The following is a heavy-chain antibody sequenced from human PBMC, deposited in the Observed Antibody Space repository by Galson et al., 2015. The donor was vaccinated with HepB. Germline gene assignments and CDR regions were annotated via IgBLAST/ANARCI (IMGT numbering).Heavy chain of an antibody. J-gene: IGHJ6*02. Sequence: SLRLSCAASGFTFSNAWMSWVRQAPGKGLEWVGRIKSKTDGGTTDYAAPVKGRFTISRDDSKNTLYLQMNSLKTEDTAVYYCTTDKGYYYYYGMDVWGQGTTVTVSS. CDR3: TTDKGYYYYYGMDV. CDR1: GFTFSNAW. V-gene: IGHV3-15*01. CDR2: IKSKTDGGTT.